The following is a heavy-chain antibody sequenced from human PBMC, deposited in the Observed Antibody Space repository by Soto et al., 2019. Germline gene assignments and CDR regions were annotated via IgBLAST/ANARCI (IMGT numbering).Heavy chain of an antibody. CDR2: IYSGGST. V-gene: IGHV3-66*01. D-gene: IGHD3-3*01. Sequence: PGGSLRLSCAASGFTVSSNYMSWVRQAPGKGLEWVSVIYSGGSTYYADSVKGRFTISRDNSKNTLYLQMNSLRAEDTAVYYCARGIGAELTYYDFWSGYTPLNYMDVWGKGTTVTVSS. J-gene: IGHJ6*03. CDR3: ARGIGAELTYYDFWSGYTPLNYMDV. CDR1: GFTVSSNY.